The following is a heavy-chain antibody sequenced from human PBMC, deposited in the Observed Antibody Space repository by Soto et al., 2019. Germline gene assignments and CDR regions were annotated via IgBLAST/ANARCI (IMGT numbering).Heavy chain of an antibody. Sequence: QVQLQESGPGLVKPSETLSLNCTVSGGPISSYYWSWIRQSPGKGLEWIGYIYYSGSTNYNPSLXXRXXISVDTSNNQFSLELSSVTAADTAVYYCARGSSGWPPRLDYWGQGTLVTVSS. V-gene: IGHV4-59*01. D-gene: IGHD6-19*01. CDR1: GGPISSYY. J-gene: IGHJ4*02. CDR2: IYYSGST. CDR3: ARGSSGWPPRLDY.